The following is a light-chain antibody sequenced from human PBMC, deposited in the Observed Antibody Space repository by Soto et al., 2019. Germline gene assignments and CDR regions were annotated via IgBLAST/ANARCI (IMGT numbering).Light chain of an antibody. CDR1: QSIDSW. Sequence: IQMTQSPSSLSASVGDRVTITCRASQSIDSWLAWYQQKPGKAPKLLIYDASSLESGVPSRFSGSGSGTEFTLTISSLQPDDFATYYCQQYNSYSSWTFGQGTKVDIK. J-gene: IGKJ1*01. CDR3: QQYNSYSSWT. V-gene: IGKV1-5*01. CDR2: DAS.